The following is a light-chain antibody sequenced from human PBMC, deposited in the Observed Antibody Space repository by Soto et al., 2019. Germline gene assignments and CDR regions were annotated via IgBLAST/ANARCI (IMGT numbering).Light chain of an antibody. CDR3: SSYTSSNTLVV. V-gene: IGLV2-14*01. J-gene: IGLJ2*01. Sequence: QSALTQPASVSGSPGQSITISCTGTSNDVGGYNYVSWYQQHPGKAPKLMIYDVSSRPSGVSNRFSGSKSGNTASLTISGLQAEDEADYYCSSYTSSNTLVVFGGGTKLTVL. CDR2: DVS. CDR1: SNDVGGYNY.